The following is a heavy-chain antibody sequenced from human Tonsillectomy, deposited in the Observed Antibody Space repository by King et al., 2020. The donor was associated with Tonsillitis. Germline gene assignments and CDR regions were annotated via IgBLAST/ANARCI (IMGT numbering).Heavy chain of an antibody. Sequence: QLVQSGAEVKKPGASVKVSCKASGYTFTGYYMHWVRQAPGQGLEWMGWINPNSGGTNYAQKFQGRGTMTRDTSISTASMELRRLKSDDTAVYSCARENSSWYGEFDYWGQGTLVTVSS. V-gene: IGHV1-2*02. CDR3: ARENSSWYGEFDY. CDR1: GYTFTGYY. CDR2: INPNSGGT. D-gene: IGHD6-13*01. J-gene: IGHJ4*02.